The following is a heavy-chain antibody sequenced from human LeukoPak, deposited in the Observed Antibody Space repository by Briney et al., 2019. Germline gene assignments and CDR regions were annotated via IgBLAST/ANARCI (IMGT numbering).Heavy chain of an antibody. D-gene: IGHD3-22*01. Sequence: GASVKVSCKASGYTFTSYYMHWVRQAPGQGLEWMGIINPSGGSTSYPQKFQGRVTMTRDTSTSTVYMELSSLRSEDTAVYYCARDLYDSSGYYLPLRYWGQGTLVTVSS. V-gene: IGHV1-46*01. CDR3: ARDLYDSSGYYLPLRY. CDR2: INPSGGST. CDR1: GYTFTSYY. J-gene: IGHJ4*02.